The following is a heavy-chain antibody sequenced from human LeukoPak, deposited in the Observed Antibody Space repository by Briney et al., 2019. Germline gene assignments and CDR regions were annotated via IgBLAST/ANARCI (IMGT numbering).Heavy chain of an antibody. V-gene: IGHV4-59*01. Sequence: VNPSETLSLTCTVSGGSISSYYWSWIRQPPGKGLEWIGYISYSGSTNYNPSLKSRVTISVDTSKNQFSLKLSSVTAADTAVYYCAREITMVRGSMGAWFDPWGQGTLVTVSS. D-gene: IGHD3-10*01. CDR1: GGSISSYY. CDR2: ISYSGST. J-gene: IGHJ5*02. CDR3: AREITMVRGSMGAWFDP.